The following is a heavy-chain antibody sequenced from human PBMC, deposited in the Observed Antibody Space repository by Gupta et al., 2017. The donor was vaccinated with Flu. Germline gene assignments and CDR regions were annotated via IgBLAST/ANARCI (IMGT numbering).Heavy chain of an antibody. CDR3: ARGQGVYWYFDL. CDR1: DFTFSNFA. CDR2: MSGSGRAT. D-gene: IGHD3-10*01. J-gene: IGHJ2*01. V-gene: IGHV3-23*01. Sequence: VQLLESGGGLVQPGGSLRLSCAPSDFTFSNFAMSWVRQAPGKGLEWVSAMSGSGRATFYADSVKGRFTISRDKSQNALYLQMNSLRAEDTAVYYCARGQGVYWYFDLWGRGTLVTVSS.